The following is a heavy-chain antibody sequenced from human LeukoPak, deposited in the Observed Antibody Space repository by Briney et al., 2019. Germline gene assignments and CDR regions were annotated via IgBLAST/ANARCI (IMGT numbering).Heavy chain of an antibody. CDR2: ISYDGSNK. Sequence: GGSLRLSCAASGFTFSSYAMHWVRQAPGKGLEWVAVISYDGSNKYYADSVKGRFTISRDNSKNTLYLQMNSLRAEDTAVYYCARENTIVVVVADAFDIWGQGTMVTVSS. V-gene: IGHV3-30-3*01. CDR3: ARENTIVVVVADAFDI. D-gene: IGHD2-15*01. J-gene: IGHJ3*02. CDR1: GFTFSSYA.